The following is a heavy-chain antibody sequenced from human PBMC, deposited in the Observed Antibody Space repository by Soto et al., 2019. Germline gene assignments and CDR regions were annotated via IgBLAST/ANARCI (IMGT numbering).Heavy chain of an antibody. D-gene: IGHD2-2*02. CDR2: IYPGDSDT. V-gene: IGHV5-51*01. CDR3: XTGGYCSSTSCYNFFDY. CDR1: GYSFTTYW. J-gene: IGHJ4*02. Sequence: PGESLKISCKGSGYSFTTYWIGWVRQMPGKGLEWMGIIYPGDSDTRYSPSFQGQVTISADKSISTAYLQWSSLKASDTAMYYCXTGGYCSSTSCYNFFDYWGQGTLVTVSS.